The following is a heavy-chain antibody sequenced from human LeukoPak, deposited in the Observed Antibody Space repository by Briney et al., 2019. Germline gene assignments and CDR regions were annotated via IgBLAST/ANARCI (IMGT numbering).Heavy chain of an antibody. CDR1: GGTFSSYA. V-gene: IGHV1-69*04. CDR2: IIPIFGIA. J-gene: IGHJ4*02. Sequence: SVKVSCKASGGTFSSYAISWVRQAPGQGLEWMGRIIPIFGIANYAQKFQGRVTITADKSTSTAYMELSSLRSEDTGVYYCARGLAFTPDCGDYWGQGTLVTVSS. CDR3: ARGLAFTPDCGDY. D-gene: IGHD2-21*01.